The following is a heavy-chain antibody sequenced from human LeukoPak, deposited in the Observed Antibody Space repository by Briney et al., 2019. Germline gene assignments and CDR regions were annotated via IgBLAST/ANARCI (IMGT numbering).Heavy chain of an antibody. Sequence: GGSLRLSCAASGFTVSSNSMSWVRQAPGKGLEWFSVIYSGGTTYNADSVKGRFTISRDNSENTLYLQMNSLRAEDTAVYYCARGRDGYNYSPIDYWGQGTLVTVSS. V-gene: IGHV3-53*01. CDR2: IYSGGTT. D-gene: IGHD5-12*01. CDR3: ARGRDGYNYSPIDY. J-gene: IGHJ4*02. CDR1: GFTVSSNS.